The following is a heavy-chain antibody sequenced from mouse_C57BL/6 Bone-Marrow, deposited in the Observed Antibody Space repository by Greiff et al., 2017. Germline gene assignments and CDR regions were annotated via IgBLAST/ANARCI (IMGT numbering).Heavy chain of an antibody. V-gene: IGHV14-4*01. CDR2: IDPENGDT. J-gene: IGHJ3*01. CDR1: GFNIKDDY. Sequence: EVQLQQSGAELVRPGASVKLSCTASGFNIKDDYMHWVKQRPEQGLEWIGWIDPENGDTEYASKFQGKATITADTSSNTAYLQLSSLTSEDTAVYYCTTMVNDSNYGAYWGQGTLVTVSA. CDR3: TTMVNDSNYGAY. D-gene: IGHD2-5*01.